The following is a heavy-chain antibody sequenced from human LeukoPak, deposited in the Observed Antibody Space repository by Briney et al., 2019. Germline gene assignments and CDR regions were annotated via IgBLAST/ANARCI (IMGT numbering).Heavy chain of an antibody. V-gene: IGHV4-39*07. J-gene: IGHJ5*02. D-gene: IGHD3-22*01. CDR3: ARDITMIAAFDP. Sequence: PSETLSLTCTVSGGSISSSSYYWGWIRQPPGKGLEWIGSIYYSGSTYYNPSLKSRVTISVDTSKNQFSLKLSSVTAADTAVYYCARDITMIAAFDPWGQGTLVTVSS. CDR2: IYYSGST. CDR1: GGSISSSSYY.